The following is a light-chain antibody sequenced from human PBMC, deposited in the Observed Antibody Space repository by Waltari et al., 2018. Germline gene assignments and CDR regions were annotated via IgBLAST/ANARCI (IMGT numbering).Light chain of an antibody. V-gene: IGLV1-47*01. CDR3: AAWDDKLGGRWE. CDR1: SSNIGSNV. CDR2: RND. J-gene: IGLJ2*01. Sequence: QSVLTQPPSASGTPGQRVTISCSGSSSNIGSNVVNWYQQVPGTTHKLLIYRNDQRPSGVPDRFSCSKSGTSASLAISGLRSEDEADYYCAAWDDKLGGRWEFGGGTKLTVL.